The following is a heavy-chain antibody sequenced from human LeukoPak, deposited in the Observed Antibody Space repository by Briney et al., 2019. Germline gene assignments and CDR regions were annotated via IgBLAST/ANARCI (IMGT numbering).Heavy chain of an antibody. CDR2: INPNSGGT. CDR1: GYTFTDYY. CDR3: ARMYSSGRSSNWFDP. D-gene: IGHD6-19*01. Sequence: GASVKVSCKASGYTFTDYYMHWVRQAPGQGLEWMGWINPNSGGTNYGQKFQGRVTMARDTSISTAYMELSRLRSDDTAVYYCARMYSSGRSSNWFDPWGQGTLVTVSS. V-gene: IGHV1-2*02. J-gene: IGHJ5*02.